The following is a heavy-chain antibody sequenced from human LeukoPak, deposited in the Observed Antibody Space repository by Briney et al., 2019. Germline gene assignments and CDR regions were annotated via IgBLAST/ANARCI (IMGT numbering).Heavy chain of an antibody. CDR3: ARLAPIISKIEGERPFDI. Sequence: PSEALSLTCSVAGGSMSIYYWSWIRQPPGKGLEWIGYIYYIGLTNYNPSLKSRVSISVDTSKNKLSLKLSSVTAADTAVYYCARLAPIISKIEGERPFDIWGQGTTVTVSS. CDR1: GGSMSIYY. CDR2: IYYIGLT. V-gene: IGHV4-59*08. D-gene: IGHD3-22*01. J-gene: IGHJ3*02.